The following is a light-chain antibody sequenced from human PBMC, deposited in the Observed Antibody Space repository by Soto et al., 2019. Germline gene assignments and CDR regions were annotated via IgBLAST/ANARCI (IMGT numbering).Light chain of an antibody. J-gene: IGKJ1*01. CDR1: QSVRTN. Sequence: IVMPQSPVTLSVSPGDRATISCRASQSVRTNLAWYQLTPGQAPRLLIYGASTRATGVPTRLSGSRSGAEFTLTISRLKPEDFAVYYCQQYGSSPRWTFGQGTKVDIK. V-gene: IGKV3-15*01. CDR2: GAS. CDR3: QQYGSSPRWT.